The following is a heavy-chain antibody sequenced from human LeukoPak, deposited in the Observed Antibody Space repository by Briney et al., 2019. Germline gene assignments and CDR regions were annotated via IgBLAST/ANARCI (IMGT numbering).Heavy chain of an antibody. CDR3: ARGPRVCFGHGYVY. V-gene: IGHV1-8*01. CDR1: GYTFTSYD. Sequence: ASVKVSCKASGYTFTSYDINWVRQATGQGLEWMGWMNPNSGNTGYAQKFQGRVTMTRNTSISTAYMELSSLRSEDTAVYYCARGPRVCFGHGYVYWGQGTLVTVSS. D-gene: IGHD3-16*01. CDR2: MNPNSGNT. J-gene: IGHJ4*02.